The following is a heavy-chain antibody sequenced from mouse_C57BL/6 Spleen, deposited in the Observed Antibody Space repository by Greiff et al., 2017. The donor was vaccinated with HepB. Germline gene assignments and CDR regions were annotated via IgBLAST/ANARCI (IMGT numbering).Heavy chain of an antibody. Sequence: QVQLQQPGAELVRPGSSVKLSCKASGYTFTSYWMDWVKQRPGQGLEWIGNIYPSDSETHYNQKFKDKATLTVDKSSSTAYRQLSSLTSEDSAVYYCARDYYGSSDWYFDVWGTGTTVTVSS. CDR1: GYTFTSYW. V-gene: IGHV1-61*01. J-gene: IGHJ1*03. CDR3: ARDYYGSSDWYFDV. CDR2: IYPSDSET. D-gene: IGHD1-1*01.